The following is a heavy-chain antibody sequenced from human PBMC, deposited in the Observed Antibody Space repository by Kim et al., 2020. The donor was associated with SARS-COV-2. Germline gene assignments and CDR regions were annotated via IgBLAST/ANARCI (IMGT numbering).Heavy chain of an antibody. Sequence: SETLSLTCTVSGGSITSYYWSWIRQPPGKGLEWIGYIYYSGSTNYNPSLKSRVTISVDTSKNQFSLTLTSVTAADTAVYYCARADYGSGSFYYYYMDVWGKGTTDTVSS. CDR2: IYYSGST. J-gene: IGHJ6*03. CDR3: ARADYGSGSFYYYYMDV. D-gene: IGHD3-10*01. V-gene: IGHV4-59*08. CDR1: GGSITSYY.